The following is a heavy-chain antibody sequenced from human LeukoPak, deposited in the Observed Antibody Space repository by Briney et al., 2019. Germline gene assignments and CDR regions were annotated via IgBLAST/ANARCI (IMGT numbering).Heavy chain of an antibody. CDR2: IYYSGST. Sequence: SETLSLTCTVSGGSISSGDYYWGWIRQPPGKGLEWIGYIYYSGSTYYNPSLKSRVTISVDTSKNQFSLKLTSVTAADTAVYYCARATSHRIYFDYWGQGTLVTVSS. CDR1: GGSISSGDYY. V-gene: IGHV4-30-4*08. CDR3: ARATSHRIYFDY. D-gene: IGHD2-2*01. J-gene: IGHJ4*02.